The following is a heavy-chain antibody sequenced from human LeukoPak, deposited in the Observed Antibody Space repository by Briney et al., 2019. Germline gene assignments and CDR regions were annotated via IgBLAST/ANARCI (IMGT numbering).Heavy chain of an antibody. V-gene: IGHV1-18*01. J-gene: IGHJ4*02. CDR3: ARDVGYCSGGSCYPQTLDY. Sequence: ASVKVSCKASGYTFTSYGISWVRQAPGQGREWMGWISAYNGNTSYAQKLQGRVTMTTDTSTSTAYMELRSLRSDDTAVYYCARDVGYCSGGSCYPQTLDYWGQGTLVTVSS. CDR1: GYTFTSYG. CDR2: ISAYNGNT. D-gene: IGHD2-15*01.